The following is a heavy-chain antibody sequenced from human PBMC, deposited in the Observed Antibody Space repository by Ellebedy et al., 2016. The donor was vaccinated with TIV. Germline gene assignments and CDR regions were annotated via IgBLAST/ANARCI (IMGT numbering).Heavy chain of an antibody. J-gene: IGHJ4*02. CDR1: GFTFRTYA. Sequence: GGSLRLSCAASGFTFRTYAMSWVRQAPGKGLEWVSAISGSGGSTYYADSVKGRFTISRDNSKNTLYLQMNSLRAEDTAVYYCAKDLDYYDSSGDDYWGQGTLVTVSS. D-gene: IGHD3-22*01. CDR2: ISGSGGST. CDR3: AKDLDYYDSSGDDY. V-gene: IGHV3-23*01.